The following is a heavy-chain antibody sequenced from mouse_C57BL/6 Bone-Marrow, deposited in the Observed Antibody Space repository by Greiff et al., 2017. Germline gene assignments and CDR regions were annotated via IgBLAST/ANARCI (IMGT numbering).Heavy chain of an antibody. D-gene: IGHD2-3*01. CDR2: IDPSDSYT. J-gene: IGHJ3*01. CDR1: GYTFTSYW. V-gene: IGHV1-50*01. CDR3: ARGDYDGFPGFAY. Sequence: QVQLQQPGAELVKPGASVKLSCKASGYTFTSYWMQWVKQRPGQGLEWIGEIDPSDSYTNYNQKFKGKATLTVDTSSSTAYMQLSSLTSEDSAVYYCARGDYDGFPGFAYWGQGTLVTVSA.